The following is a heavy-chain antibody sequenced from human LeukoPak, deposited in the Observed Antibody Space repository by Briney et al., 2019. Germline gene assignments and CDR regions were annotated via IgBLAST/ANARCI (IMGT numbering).Heavy chain of an antibody. D-gene: IGHD6-13*01. CDR3: TTSAYSSSWYRGGKFDY. J-gene: IGHJ4*02. CDR2: IKSKTDGGTT. CDR1: GFTFSNAW. Sequence: GGSLRLSCAASGFTFSNAWMSWARQAPGKGLEWVGRIKSKTDGGTTDYAAPVKGRFTISRDDSKNTLYLQMNSLKTEDTAVYYCTTSAYSSSWYRGGKFDYWGQGTLVTVSS. V-gene: IGHV3-15*01.